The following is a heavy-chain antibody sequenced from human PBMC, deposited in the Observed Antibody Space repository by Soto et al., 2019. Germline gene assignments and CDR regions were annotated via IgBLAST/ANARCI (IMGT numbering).Heavy chain of an antibody. Sequence: GGSLRFSCAASGFTFSSYAMSWVRQAPGKGLEWVSAISGSGGSTYYADSVKGRFTISRDNSKNTLYLQMNSLRAEDTAVYYCAKDLPPSNSSGWYYYYYGMDVWGQGTTVTVSS. J-gene: IGHJ6*02. V-gene: IGHV3-23*01. CDR1: GFTFSSYA. CDR3: AKDLPPSNSSGWYYYYYGMDV. D-gene: IGHD6-19*01. CDR2: ISGSGGST.